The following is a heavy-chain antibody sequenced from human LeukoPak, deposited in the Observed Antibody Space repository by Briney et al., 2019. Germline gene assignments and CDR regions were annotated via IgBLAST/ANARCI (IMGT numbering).Heavy chain of an antibody. J-gene: IGHJ6*03. CDR2: ISYDGSNK. CDR1: GFTFSSYG. CDR3: ARDRSIHYYYYMDV. V-gene: IGHV3-30*03. D-gene: IGHD6-6*01. Sequence: GGSLRLSCAASGFTFSSYGMHWVRQAPGKGLEWVAVISYDGSNKYYADSVKGRFTISRDNAKNSLYLQMNSLRAEDTAVYYCARDRSIHYYYYMDVWGKGTTVTISS.